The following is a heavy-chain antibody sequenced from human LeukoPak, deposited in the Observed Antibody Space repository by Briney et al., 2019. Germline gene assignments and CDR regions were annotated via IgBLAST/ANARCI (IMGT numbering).Heavy chain of an antibody. D-gene: IGHD3-22*01. Sequence: AGGSLRLSCAASGFSFSTNWMAWVRQAPGKGLEWVGNIRGDGSAKFYGGSVKGRFTISRDNSQNTLYLQMDSLRPEDTAVYYCASSHDSSGNDWGQGTLVTVSS. J-gene: IGHJ4*02. CDR2: IRGDGSAK. V-gene: IGHV3-7*01. CDR1: GFSFSTNW. CDR3: ASSHDSSGND.